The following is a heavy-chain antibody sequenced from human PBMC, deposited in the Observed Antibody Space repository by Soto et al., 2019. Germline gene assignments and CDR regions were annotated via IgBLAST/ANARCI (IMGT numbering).Heavy chain of an antibody. V-gene: IGHV4-39*01. D-gene: IGHD2-21*01. CDR1: SGSISSSNYY. J-gene: IGHJ4*02. CDR3: ASLIVVLAFYDY. Sequence: SETLSLTCTFSSGSISSSNYYWGWIRQPPGKGLEWIGSIYYSGSPYYNPSLKSRVTISVDTSKNQFSLKLSSVTAADTAVYYCASLIVVLAFYDYWGQGTLVTVSS. CDR2: IYYSGSP.